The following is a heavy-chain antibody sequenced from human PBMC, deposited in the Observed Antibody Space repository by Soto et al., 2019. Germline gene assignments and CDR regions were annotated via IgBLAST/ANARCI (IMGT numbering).Heavy chain of an antibody. J-gene: IGHJ4*02. CDR1: GFTFSSYA. Sequence: PGGSLRLSCTGSGFTFSSYAMGWVRQGPGKGLEWVAVVSIGGSTHYADSVRGRFTISRDNSKNTLSLQMNSLTAEDTAVYFCAKRRGSGGQFDYWGQGARGIGSS. CDR3: AKRRGSGGQFDY. V-gene: IGHV3-23*01. D-gene: IGHD5-12*01. CDR2: VSIGGST.